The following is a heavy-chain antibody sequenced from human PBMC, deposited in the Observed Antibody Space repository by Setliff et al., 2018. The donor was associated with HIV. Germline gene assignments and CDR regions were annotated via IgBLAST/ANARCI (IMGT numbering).Heavy chain of an antibody. CDR2: ISPSGSYI. J-gene: IGHJ6*03. V-gene: IGHV3-21*01. CDR3: ARGDTTPIYTYYMDV. D-gene: IGHD2-21*02. CDR1: GFTFSSHN. Sequence: PSETLSLSCAASGFTFSSHNMNWVRQAPGKGLEWVSSISPSGSYIYYADSMKGRFTIARDNAKNSLYLQMHSLRAEDTAVYYCARGDTTPIYTYYMDVWGKGTTVTVSS.